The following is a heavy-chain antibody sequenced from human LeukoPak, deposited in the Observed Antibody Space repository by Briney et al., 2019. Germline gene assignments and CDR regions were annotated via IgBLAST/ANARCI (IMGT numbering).Heavy chain of an antibody. D-gene: IGHD4-11*01. CDR1: GGSISSSSYY. CDR2: IYYSGST. CDR3: ARRRAYSNYWYAFDI. J-gene: IGHJ3*02. V-gene: IGHV4-39*01. Sequence: KPSETLSLTCTVSGGSISSSSYYWGWIRQPPGKGLEWIGNIYYSGSTYYKPSLKSRVTVSVDTSKNQFSLKLTSVTAADTAVYYCARRRAYSNYWYAFDIWGQGTMVTVSS.